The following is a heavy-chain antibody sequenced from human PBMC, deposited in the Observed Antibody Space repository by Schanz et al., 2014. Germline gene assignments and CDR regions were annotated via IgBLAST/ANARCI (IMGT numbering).Heavy chain of an antibody. CDR2: IAGDGGGP. D-gene: IGHD6-6*01. CDR3: ATSYSSSSYFYVMDV. Sequence: EVQLVESGGGLVQPGGSLRLSCVASGFTFRRYGMSWVRQAPGKGLEWVSVIAGDGGGPNYVDSVKGRFTISRDNSDNPLYLQMNNLRAEDTAVYYCATSYSSSSYFYVMDVWGQGTTVTVSS. CDR1: GFTFRRYG. J-gene: IGHJ6*02. V-gene: IGHV3-23*04.